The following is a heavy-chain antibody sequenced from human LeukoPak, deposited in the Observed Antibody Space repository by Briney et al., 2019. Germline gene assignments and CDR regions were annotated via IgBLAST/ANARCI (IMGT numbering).Heavy chain of an antibody. V-gene: IGHV3-23*01. Sequence: GGTLRLSCAASGFTFSSYGMSWVRQAPGKGLEWVSAIGGSGGSTYYADSVKGRFTISRDNSKDTLYLQMNSLRAEDMAVYYCAKTQAAVGKAWFDPWGQGTLVTVSS. CDR3: AKTQAAVGKAWFDP. D-gene: IGHD6-13*01. J-gene: IGHJ5*02. CDR2: IGGSGGST. CDR1: GFTFSSYG.